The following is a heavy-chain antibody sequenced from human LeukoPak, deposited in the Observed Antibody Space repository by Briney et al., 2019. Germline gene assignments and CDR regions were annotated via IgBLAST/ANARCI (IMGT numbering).Heavy chain of an antibody. D-gene: IGHD6-19*01. J-gene: IGHJ4*02. CDR1: GFTFNSYA. CDR2: IFGSGGSA. Sequence: GGSLRLSCAASGFTFNSYAMYWVRQAPGKGLEWVSGIFGSGGSAHYADYVKGRFTISRDNSKNTVYLQMDSLRVEDTAVYYCGKTTTGYSSGRYPGWPVDYWGQGTLVTVSS. V-gene: IGHV3-23*01. CDR3: GKTTTGYSSGRYPGWPVDY.